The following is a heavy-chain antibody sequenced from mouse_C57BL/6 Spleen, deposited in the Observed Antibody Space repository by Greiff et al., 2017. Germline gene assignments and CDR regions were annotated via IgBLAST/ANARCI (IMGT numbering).Heavy chain of an antibody. D-gene: IGHD1-1*01. Sequence: QVQLQQPGAELVMPGASVKLSCKASGYTFTSYWMHWVKQRPGQGLEWIGEIDPSDSYTNYNQKFKGKSTLTVDKSSRTAYMQLSSLTSEDSAVYYCARSGDYYGSSYGWFAYWGQGTLVTVSA. CDR3: ARSGDYYGSSYGWFAY. CDR2: IDPSDSYT. CDR1: GYTFTSYW. V-gene: IGHV1-69*01. J-gene: IGHJ3*01.